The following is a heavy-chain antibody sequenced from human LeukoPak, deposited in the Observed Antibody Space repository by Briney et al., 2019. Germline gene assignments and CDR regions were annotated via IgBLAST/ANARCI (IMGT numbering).Heavy chain of an antibody. D-gene: IGHD6-19*01. CDR2: ADYSGGT. CDR3: AGERGEEYSSGWYKTNFFDN. Sequence: SETLSLTCTVSGDSFSSVTDYWAWIRQPPGKGLEWIASADYSGGTYYNPSLESRVAISADMSRNQISLELTSVTGADTAVYYCAGERGEEYSSGWYKTNFFDNWGQGIRVTVS. V-gene: IGHV4-39*07. J-gene: IGHJ4*02. CDR1: GDSFSSVTDY.